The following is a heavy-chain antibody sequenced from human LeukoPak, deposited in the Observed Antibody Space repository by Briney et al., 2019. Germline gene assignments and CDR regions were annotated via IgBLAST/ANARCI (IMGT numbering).Heavy chain of an antibody. D-gene: IGHD3-3*01. CDR1: GGSISSYY. CDR3: ARATNYDFWSGYPYFDY. V-gene: IGHV4-59*01. Sequence: PSETLSLTCTVSGGSISSYYWSWIRQPPGEGLEWIGYIYYSGSTNYNPSLKSRVTISVDTSKNQFSLKLSSVTAADTAVYYCARATNYDFWSGYPYFDYWGQGPLATVSS. J-gene: IGHJ4*02. CDR2: IYYSGST.